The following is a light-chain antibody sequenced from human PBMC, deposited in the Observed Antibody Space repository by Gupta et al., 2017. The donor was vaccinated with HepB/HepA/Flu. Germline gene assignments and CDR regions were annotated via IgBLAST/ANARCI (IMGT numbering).Light chain of an antibody. CDR2: DAS. CDR1: QDISNY. CDR3: QQYDNLPPT. J-gene: IGKJ3*01. Sequence: DIQMTHSPPSLSASVGDRVTITSQASQDISNYLNWYQQKPGKAPKLLIYDASHLETGVPSRFSGSGSGTVFTYTSSILQPEDIATYCWQQYDNLPPTFGPGTKVDIK. V-gene: IGKV1-33*01.